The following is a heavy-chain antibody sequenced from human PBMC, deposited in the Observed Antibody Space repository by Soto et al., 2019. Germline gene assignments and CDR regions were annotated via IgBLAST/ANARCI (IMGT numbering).Heavy chain of an antibody. J-gene: IGHJ6*02. CDR2: INHSGST. V-gene: IGHV4-34*01. Sequence: SETLSLTCAVYGGSFSGYYWSWIRQPPGKGLEWIGEINHSGSTNYNPSLKSRVTISVDTSKNQFSLKLSSVTAADTAVYYCARVLVGWGPYYYYYGMDVWGQGTTVTVSS. D-gene: IGHD3-16*01. CDR3: ARVLVGWGPYYYYYGMDV. CDR1: GGSFSGYY.